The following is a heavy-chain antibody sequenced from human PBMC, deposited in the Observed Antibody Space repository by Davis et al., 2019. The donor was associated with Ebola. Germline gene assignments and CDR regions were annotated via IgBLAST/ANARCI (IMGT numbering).Heavy chain of an antibody. CDR2: IYAGDSDT. Sequence: GGSLRLSCEGSGYSFPTFWIGWVRQMPGKGLGWMGSIYAGDSDTRYSPSSQGQVTNSADKSISTAYLQWSSLKASDTAMYYCARWREMATIGDYWGQGTLVTVSS. V-gene: IGHV5-51*01. D-gene: IGHD5-24*01. J-gene: IGHJ4*02. CDR3: ARWREMATIGDY. CDR1: GYSFPTFW.